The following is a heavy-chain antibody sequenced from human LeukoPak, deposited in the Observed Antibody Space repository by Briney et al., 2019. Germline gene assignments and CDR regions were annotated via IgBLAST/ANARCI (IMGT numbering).Heavy chain of an antibody. CDR2: ISSSSSYI. CDR1: GFTFSSYS. Sequence: GGSLRLSCAASGFTFSSYSMNWVRQAPGKGLEWVSSISSSSSYIYYADSVKGRFTISRDNAKNSLYLQMNSLRAEDTAVYYCAKGRLSDGEFDYWGQGTLVTVSS. D-gene: IGHD6-6*01. J-gene: IGHJ4*02. V-gene: IGHV3-21*01. CDR3: AKGRLSDGEFDY.